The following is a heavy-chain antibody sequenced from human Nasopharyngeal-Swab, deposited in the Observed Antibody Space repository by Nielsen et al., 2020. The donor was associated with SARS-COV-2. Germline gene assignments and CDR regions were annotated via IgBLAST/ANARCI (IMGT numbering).Heavy chain of an antibody. CDR2: ISGSGGST. D-gene: IGHD6-19*01. J-gene: IGHJ1*01. V-gene: IGHV3-23*01. CDR3: AKDQGIAVAGPTRGKYFQH. CDR1: GFTFSSYA. Sequence: GGSLRLSCAASGFTFSSYAMSWVRRAPGKGLEWVSAISGSGGSTYYADSVKGRFTISRDNSKNTLYLQMNSLRAEDTAVYYCAKDQGIAVAGPTRGKYFQHWGQGTLVTVSS.